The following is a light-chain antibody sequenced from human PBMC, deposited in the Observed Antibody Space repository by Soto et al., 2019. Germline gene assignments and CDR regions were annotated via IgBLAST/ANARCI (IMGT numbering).Light chain of an antibody. CDR2: EVS. V-gene: IGLV2-8*01. CDR1: SSDVGDYNY. CDR3: TSYAGSSNFV. J-gene: IGLJ1*01. Sequence: QSALTQPPSGSGSPGQSVTISCTGTSSDVGDYNYVSWYQQHPGKAPKLMIYEVSKRPSGVPDRFSGSKSGNTASLTVSGLQAEDEADYCCTSYAGSSNFVFGAGTKLTVL.